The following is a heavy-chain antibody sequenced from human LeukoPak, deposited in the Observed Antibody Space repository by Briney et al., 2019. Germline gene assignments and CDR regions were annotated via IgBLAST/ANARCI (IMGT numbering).Heavy chain of an antibody. Sequence: ASVKVSCKASGYTFTSYYMYWVPQAPGQGLEWMGIINPSGGSTSYAQKFQGRVTMARDTSTSTVYMELSSLRSEDTAVYYCAREGYCSSTSCYAHARDGMDVWGQGTTVTVSS. V-gene: IGHV1-46*01. CDR1: GYTFTSYY. CDR3: AREGYCSSTSCYAHARDGMDV. CDR2: INPSGGST. D-gene: IGHD2-2*01. J-gene: IGHJ6*02.